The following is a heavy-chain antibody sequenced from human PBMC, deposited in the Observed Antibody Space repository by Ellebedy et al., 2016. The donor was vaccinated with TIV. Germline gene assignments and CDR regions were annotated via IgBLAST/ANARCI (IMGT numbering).Heavy chain of an antibody. Sequence: GESLKISCAASGFTFSSYWMHWVRQAPGKGLVWVSRINSDGSSTSYADSVKGRFTISRDNAKNTLYLQMNSLRAEDTAVYYCARGGYYFDYWGQGTLVTVSS. J-gene: IGHJ4*02. CDR3: ARGGYYFDY. CDR2: INSDGSST. CDR1: GFTFSSYW. D-gene: IGHD3-10*01. V-gene: IGHV3-74*01.